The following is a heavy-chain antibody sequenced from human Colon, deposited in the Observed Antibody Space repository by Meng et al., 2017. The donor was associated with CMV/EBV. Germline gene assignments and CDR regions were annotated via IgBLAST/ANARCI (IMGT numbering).Heavy chain of an antibody. J-gene: IGHJ6*02. CDR3: ARGLRTVVRGGRPFYYYYGLDV. CDR2: IYSGGST. D-gene: IGHD3-10*01. CDR1: GFTVSSNY. Sequence: GGSLRLSCAASGFTVSSNYMSWVRQAPGKGLEWVSVIYSGGSTYYADSVKGRFTISRDNSKNSLYLQMNSLRTEDTALYYCARGLRTVVRGGRPFYYYYGLDVWGQGTTVTVSS. V-gene: IGHV3-53*05.